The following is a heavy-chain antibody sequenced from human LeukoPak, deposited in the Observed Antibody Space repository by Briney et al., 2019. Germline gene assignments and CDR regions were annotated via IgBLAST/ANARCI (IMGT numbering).Heavy chain of an antibody. Sequence: PGGSLRLSCSASGFSFSDYSMHWVRQAPGKGLQYVSAISPNGGSAYYADSVKGRFTISRDNSKNALYLQMSSLRDEDTAVYYCVKDLHSGGDYWGLGTLVTVSS. D-gene: IGHD1-26*01. CDR3: VKDLHSGGDY. V-gene: IGHV3-64D*06. CDR2: ISPNGGSA. J-gene: IGHJ4*02. CDR1: GFSFSDYS.